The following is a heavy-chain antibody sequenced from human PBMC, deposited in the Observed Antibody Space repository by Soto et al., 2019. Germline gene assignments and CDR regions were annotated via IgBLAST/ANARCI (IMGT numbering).Heavy chain of an antibody. J-gene: IGHJ5*02. CDR3: ARESACYGSSTSFYNWFDP. CDR1: GGSISSGDYY. CDR2: IYYSGST. Sequence: SETLSLTCTVSGGSISSGDYYWSWIRQPPGKGLEWIGYIYYSGSTYYNPSLKSRVTISVDTSKNQFSLKLSSVTAADTAVYYCARESACYGSSTSFYNWFDPWGQGTVVTFSS. V-gene: IGHV4-30-4*01. D-gene: IGHD2-2*01.